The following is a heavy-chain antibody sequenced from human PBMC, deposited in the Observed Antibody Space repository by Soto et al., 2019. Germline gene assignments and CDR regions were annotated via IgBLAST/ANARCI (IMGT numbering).Heavy chain of an antibody. V-gene: IGHV4-34*01. D-gene: IGHD3-10*01. CDR2: INHSGST. CDR1: GGSFSGYY. J-gene: IGHJ4*02. CDR3: ARGFGLVRGARPVHFDY. Sequence: SETLSLTCAVYGGSFSGYYWSWIRQPPGKGLEWIGEINHSGSTNYNPSLKSRVTISVDTSKNQFSLKLSSVTAADTAVYYCARGFGLVRGARPVHFDYWGQGTLVTVSS.